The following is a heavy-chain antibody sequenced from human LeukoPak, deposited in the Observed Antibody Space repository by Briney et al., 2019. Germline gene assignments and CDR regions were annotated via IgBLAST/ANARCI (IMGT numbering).Heavy chain of an antibody. D-gene: IGHD2-21*02. CDR2: YYPSGST. Sequence: PSETLSLTCTVADGSISSGSYYWSWIRQPAGKELEWIGRYYPSGSTNYNPSLKSRVTISGDTSKNEFSLNLNSATAADTAVYYCAREGRYSSGNYHCYYAMDVWGQGTAVTVSS. CDR1: DGSISSGSYY. CDR3: AREGRYSSGNYHCYYAMDV. V-gene: IGHV4-61*02. J-gene: IGHJ6*02.